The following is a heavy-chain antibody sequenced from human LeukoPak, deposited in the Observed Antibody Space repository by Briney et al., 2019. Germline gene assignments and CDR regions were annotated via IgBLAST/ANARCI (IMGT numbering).Heavy chain of an antibody. Sequence: PSQTLSLTCAVSGGSISSGGYSWSWIRQPPGKGLEWIGYIYHSGSTYYNPSLKSRVTISVDRSKNQFSLKLSSVTAADTAVYYCARTYCIGSSCPGVFEYWGQGTLVTVSS. J-gene: IGHJ4*02. CDR2: IYHSGST. CDR3: ARTYCIGSSCPGVFEY. D-gene: IGHD2-15*01. V-gene: IGHV4-30-2*01. CDR1: GGSISSGGYS.